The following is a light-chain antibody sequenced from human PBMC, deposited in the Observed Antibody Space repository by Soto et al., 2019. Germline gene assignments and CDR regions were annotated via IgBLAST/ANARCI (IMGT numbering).Light chain of an antibody. J-gene: IGKJ1*01. Sequence: DIQMTQSPASLSASVGDRVTISCRAPQNIDNFLNCFQQKPGRSPTLLIYAASTLRSGVPSRFSGSGFGTDFTLTISSLQPEDFATYYCQQIHSLPRTFGQGTTVEIK. CDR2: AAS. V-gene: IGKV1-39*01. CDR1: QNIDNF. CDR3: QQIHSLPRT.